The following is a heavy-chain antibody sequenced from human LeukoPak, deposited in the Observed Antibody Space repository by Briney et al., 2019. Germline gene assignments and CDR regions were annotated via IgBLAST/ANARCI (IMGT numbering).Heavy chain of an antibody. CDR1: GGSLNGYY. D-gene: IGHD4-17*01. Sequence: PSETLSLTCTVSGGSLNGYYRGWIRQPPGKGLECIGYIHSSEGTAHNASLKSRLTISLDTSKNQFSLTLTSVTAADTAVYYCARHVYGEGMVVWGKGTTVTVSS. V-gene: IGHV4-59*08. J-gene: IGHJ6*04. CDR3: ARHVYGEGMVV. CDR2: IHSSEGT.